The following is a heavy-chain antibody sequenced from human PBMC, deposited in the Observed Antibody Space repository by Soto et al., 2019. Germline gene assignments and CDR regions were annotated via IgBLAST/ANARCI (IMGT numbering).Heavy chain of an antibody. D-gene: IGHD4-17*01. V-gene: IGHV4-34*01. Sequence: SETLSLTCAVYGGSFSGYYWSWIRQPPGKGLEWIGEINHSGSTNYNPSLKSRVTMSVDTSKNQFSLKLTSVTAADTAVYYCANYPTTVTSDYWGQGTLVIVSS. CDR2: INHSGST. CDR1: GGSFSGYY. J-gene: IGHJ4*02. CDR3: ANYPTTVTSDY.